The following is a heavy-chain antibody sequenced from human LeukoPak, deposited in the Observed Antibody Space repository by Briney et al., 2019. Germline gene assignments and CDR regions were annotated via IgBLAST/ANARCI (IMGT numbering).Heavy chain of an antibody. CDR3: AKVLSSGSLYYSDY. CDR1: GFTFSSYA. Sequence: GGSLRLSCAASGFTFSSYAMSWVRQAPGKGLEWVSAISGSGGSTYYADSVKGRFTISRDNSKNTLYLQMNSLRAEDTAVYYCAKVLSSGSLYYSDYWGQGTLVTVSS. J-gene: IGHJ4*02. V-gene: IGHV3-23*01. CDR2: ISGSGGST. D-gene: IGHD6-19*01.